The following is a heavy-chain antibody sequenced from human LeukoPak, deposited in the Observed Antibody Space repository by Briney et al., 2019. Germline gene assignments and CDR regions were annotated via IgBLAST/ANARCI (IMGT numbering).Heavy chain of an antibody. J-gene: IGHJ4*02. D-gene: IGHD3-3*01. Sequence: ASVKVSCKASGYTFTGYYIHWVRQAPGQGLEWMGWINPGSGGTNYAQKFQGRVTVTRDTSISTAYMEPSRLRSDDTAVYYCARVPRVTVFGVVRRGQDYFDYWGQGTLVTVSS. CDR1: GYTFTGYY. CDR3: ARVPRVTVFGVVRRGQDYFDY. V-gene: IGHV1-2*02. CDR2: INPGSGGT.